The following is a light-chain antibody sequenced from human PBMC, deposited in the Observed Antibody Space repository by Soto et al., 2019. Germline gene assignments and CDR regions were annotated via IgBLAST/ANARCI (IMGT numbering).Light chain of an antibody. V-gene: IGKV3D-15*01. CDR1: QSVSSN. J-gene: IGKJ4*01. Sequence: EIVMTQSPVTLSVSPGERATLSCRTSQSVSSNLAWYQQKPGQAPRLLIYAVSTRATGIPARFSGSGSGTVFTLTISSLQSEDFAVYYCQQFYNWPLSFGGGTKVDI. CDR2: AVS. CDR3: QQFYNWPLS.